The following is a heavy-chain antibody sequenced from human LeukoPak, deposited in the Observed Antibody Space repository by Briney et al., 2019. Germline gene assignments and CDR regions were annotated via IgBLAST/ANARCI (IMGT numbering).Heavy chain of an antibody. CDR3: ARDRHCTNGVCYNDY. J-gene: IGHJ4*02. Sequence: SETLSLTCTVSGGSISSSSYYWGWIRQPPGKGLEWIGSIYYSGSTYYNPSLKSRVTISVDTSKNQFSLKLSSVTAADTAVYYCARDRHCTNGVCYNDYWGQGTLVTVSS. D-gene: IGHD2-8*01. CDR1: GGSISSSSYY. V-gene: IGHV4-39*02. CDR2: IYYSGST.